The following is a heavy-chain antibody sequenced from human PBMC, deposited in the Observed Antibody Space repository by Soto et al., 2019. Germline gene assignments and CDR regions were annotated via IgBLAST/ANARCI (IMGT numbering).Heavy chain of an antibody. J-gene: IGHJ4*02. Sequence: GGSLRLSCAASGFTFSSYWMSWVRQAPGKGLEWVASIKQDGSEKYYVDSVKGRFTISRDNAKNSLYLQMNSLRAEDTAVYYCARGGYSYGPPPYYFDYWGQGTLVTVSS. CDR3: ARGGYSYGPPPYYFDY. CDR2: IKQDGSEK. CDR1: GFTFSSYW. V-gene: IGHV3-7*03. D-gene: IGHD5-18*01.